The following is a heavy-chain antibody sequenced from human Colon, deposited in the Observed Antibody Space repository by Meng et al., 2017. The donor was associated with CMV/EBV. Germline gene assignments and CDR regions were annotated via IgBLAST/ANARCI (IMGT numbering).Heavy chain of an antibody. CDR1: GYIFTNYY. D-gene: IGHD5-12*01. CDR2: INAKSGAT. Sequence: ASVKVSCKASGYIFTNYYMHWVRQAPGEGLEWMGWINAKSGATNYAQRYQGRLTLTRDTSITTVYMDLSSLTSDDTAIYYCVRDLALYGAYEGHWGQGPLVTVSS. V-gene: IGHV1-2*02. J-gene: IGHJ4*02. CDR3: VRDLALYGAYEGH.